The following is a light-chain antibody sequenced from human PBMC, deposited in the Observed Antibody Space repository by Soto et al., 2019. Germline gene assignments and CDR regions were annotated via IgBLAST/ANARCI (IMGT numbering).Light chain of an antibody. V-gene: IGLV2-14*03. CDR1: SSDIGTYNY. J-gene: IGLJ1*01. CDR2: DVS. CDR3: SSYTSSSTLYV. Sequence: QSVLTQAASVSGSPGQSITISCTGSSSDIGTYNYVSWYQHHPGKAPKLVIYDVSYRPSGVSNRFSGSKSGNTASLTISGLQAEDEADYYCSSYTSSSTLYVFGTGTKLTVL.